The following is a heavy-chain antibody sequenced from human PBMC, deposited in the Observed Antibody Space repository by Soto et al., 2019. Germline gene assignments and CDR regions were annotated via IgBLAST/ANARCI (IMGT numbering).Heavy chain of an antibody. CDR3: ASHSGSSPAGRYYYGMDV. CDR1: GGTFSSYA. J-gene: IGHJ6*02. D-gene: IGHD1-26*01. V-gene: IGHV1-69*12. Sequence: QVQLVQSGAEVKKPGSSVKVSCKASGGTFSSYAISWVRQAPGQGLEWMGGFIPICGTADYAQKVQGRVKITANESTSSAYMELSSLRSEDTAVYSCASHSGSSPAGRYYYGMDVWGQGTTVTVSS. CDR2: FIPICGTA.